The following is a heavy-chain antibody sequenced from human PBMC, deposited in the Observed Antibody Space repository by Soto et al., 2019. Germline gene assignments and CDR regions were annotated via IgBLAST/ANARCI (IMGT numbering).Heavy chain of an antibody. CDR1: GGRSQIGDYY. CDR2: IYSSGNT. Sequence: LCGGRSQIGDYYWTWIRQPPGKDLEWIGYIYSSGNTNYNPSLRSRVTMSKDTSKNQFSLKLNSVTAADTAVYYCARRVTGGGERFDPWGLGTLVTVSS. J-gene: IGHJ5*02. D-gene: IGHD7-27*01. CDR3: ARRVTGGGERFDP. V-gene: IGHV4-30-4*01.